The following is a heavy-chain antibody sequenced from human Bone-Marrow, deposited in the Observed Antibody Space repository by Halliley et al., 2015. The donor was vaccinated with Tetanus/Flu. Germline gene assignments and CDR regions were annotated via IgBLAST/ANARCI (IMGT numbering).Heavy chain of an antibody. V-gene: IGHV3-53*01. D-gene: IGHD3-16*01. CDR2: SGGTT. Sequence: SGGTTYNADSGKGRFPLSRDDSKNTVSLQMNSRRAEDTAVYYCARRPLGGRGMDVWGQGTTVTVSS. J-gene: IGHJ6*02. CDR3: ARRPLGGRGMDV.